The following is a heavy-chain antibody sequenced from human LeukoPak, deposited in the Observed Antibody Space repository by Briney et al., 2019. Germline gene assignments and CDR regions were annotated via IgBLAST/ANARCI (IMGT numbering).Heavy chain of an antibody. J-gene: IGHJ5*02. D-gene: IGHD4-17*01. V-gene: IGHV4-30-4*01. CDR3: ARAPVTTYNWFDP. CDR1: GGSISSGDYY. CDR2: IYYSGST. Sequence: PSETLSRNCTVSGGSISSGDYYWSWIRQPPGKGLEWIGYIYYSGSTYYNPSLKSRVIISVDTSKIQFSLKLSSVTAADTAVYYCARAPVTTYNWFDPWGQGTLVTVSS.